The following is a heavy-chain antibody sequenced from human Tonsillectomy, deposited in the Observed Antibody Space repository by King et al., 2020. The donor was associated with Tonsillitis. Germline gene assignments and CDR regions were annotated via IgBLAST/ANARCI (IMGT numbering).Heavy chain of an antibody. D-gene: IGHD3-10*01. CDR1: RFTFKDYA. CDR2: ISWNSGRI. V-gene: IGHV3-9*01. Sequence: VQLVESGGDLVQPGRSLRLSCAASRFTFKDYAMNWVRQAPGKGLEWVAVISWNSGRIGYADSVKGRFTISRDNAKNSLYLQMNSLRAEDTAVYYCAKDMGNFGSAKIYYFYGMDVWGQGTTVSVSS. J-gene: IGHJ6*02. CDR3: AKDMGNFGSAKIYYFYGMDV.